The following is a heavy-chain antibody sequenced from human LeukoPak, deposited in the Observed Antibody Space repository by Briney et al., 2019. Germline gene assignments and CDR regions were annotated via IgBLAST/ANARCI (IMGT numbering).Heavy chain of an antibody. V-gene: IGHV1-3*01. Sequence: GASVKVSCKASGYTFTSYAMHWVRQAPGQRLEWMGWINAGNGNTKYSQKFQGRVTITRDTSASTAYMELSSLRSEDTAVYYCARPPTRVVVVAAPVGAFDIWGQGTMVTVSS. J-gene: IGHJ3*02. D-gene: IGHD2-15*01. CDR1: GYTFTSYA. CDR2: INAGNGNT. CDR3: ARPPTRVVVVAAPVGAFDI.